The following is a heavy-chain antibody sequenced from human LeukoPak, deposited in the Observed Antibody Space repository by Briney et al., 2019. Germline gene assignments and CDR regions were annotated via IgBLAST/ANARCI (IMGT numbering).Heavy chain of an antibody. CDR2: INPNSGGT. CDR3: ARGPRYYDSSGYRLEY. CDR1: GYTFTGYY. Sequence: ASVKVSCKASGYTFTGYYMHWGRQAPGQGLEWMAWINPNSGGTNYAQKFQGRVTMTRDTSISTAYMDLSRLKSDDTAVYYCARGPRYYDSSGYRLEYWGQGTLITVSS. J-gene: IGHJ4*02. V-gene: IGHV1-2*02. D-gene: IGHD3-22*01.